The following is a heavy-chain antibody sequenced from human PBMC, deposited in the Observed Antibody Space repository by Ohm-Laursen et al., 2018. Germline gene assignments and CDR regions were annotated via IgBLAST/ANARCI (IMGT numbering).Heavy chain of an antibody. Sequence: RSLRLSCAASGFTFDDYAMHWVRQAPGKGLEWVSGISWNSGSIGYADSVKGRFTISRDNAKNSLYLQMNSLRAEDTALYYCAKKGGGWLQLRGFEYWGQGTLVTVSS. D-gene: IGHD5-24*01. CDR1: GFTFDDYA. J-gene: IGHJ4*02. CDR2: ISWNSGSI. V-gene: IGHV3-9*01. CDR3: AKKGGGWLQLRGFEY.